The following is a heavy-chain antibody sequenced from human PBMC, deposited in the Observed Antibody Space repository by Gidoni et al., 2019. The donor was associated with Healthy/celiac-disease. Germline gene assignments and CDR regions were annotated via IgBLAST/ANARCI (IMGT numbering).Heavy chain of an antibody. Sequence: EVLLFESGGGLVQPGGSLRLSCAVSGFTFSSYAMSWVRQAPGKGQAWVSAISGGGGSPYYADSVKGRFTISRDNAKNTLYLQMNSLRAEDTAVYYCAKRRGAFDIWGQGTMVTVSS. V-gene: IGHV3-23*01. J-gene: IGHJ3*02. CDR2: ISGGGGSP. CDR3: AKRRGAFDI. CDR1: GFTFSSYA.